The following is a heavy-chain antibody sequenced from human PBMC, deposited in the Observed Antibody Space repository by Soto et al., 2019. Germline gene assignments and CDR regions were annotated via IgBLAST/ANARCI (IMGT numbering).Heavy chain of an antibody. V-gene: IGHV3-23*01. Sequence: PGGSLRLSCAASEFTFSAYAISWVRQAPGKGLEWVSVISGSRGITYYADSVKGQFTISRDISKNTLYVQMNSLRAKDTAVYYCAKVRESAEAGHFDSCGQGRLVSVS. CDR3: AKVRESAEAGHFDS. D-gene: IGHD6-13*01. CDR2: ISGSRGIT. J-gene: IGHJ4*02. CDR1: EFTFSAYA.